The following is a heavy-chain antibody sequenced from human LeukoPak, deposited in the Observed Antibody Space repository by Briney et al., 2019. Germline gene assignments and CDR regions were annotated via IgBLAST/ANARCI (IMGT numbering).Heavy chain of an antibody. Sequence: PSETLSLTCTVSGGSISSYYWSWVRQAPGKGLEWVSAISGSGGSTYYADSVKGRFTISRDNSKNTLYLQMNSLRAEDTAVYYCAREGKYYDFWSGYPRGRFDYWGQGTLVTVSS. V-gene: IGHV3-23*01. J-gene: IGHJ4*02. CDR2: ISGSGGST. CDR1: GGSISSYY. CDR3: AREGKYYDFWSGYPRGRFDY. D-gene: IGHD3-3*01.